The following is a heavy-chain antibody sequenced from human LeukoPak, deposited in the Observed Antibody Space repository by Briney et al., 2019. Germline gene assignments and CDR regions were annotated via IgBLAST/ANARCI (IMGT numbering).Heavy chain of an antibody. CDR2: INPNSGGT. V-gene: IGHV1-2*02. CDR3: ARSRIVVVPAARFDP. Sequence: ASVKDSCKASGYTFTGYYMHWVRQAPGQGLEWMGWINPNSGGTNYAQKFQGRVTMTRDTSISTAYMELSRLRSDDTAVYYCARSRIVVVPAARFDPWGQGTLVTVSS. D-gene: IGHD2-2*01. J-gene: IGHJ5*02. CDR1: GYTFTGYY.